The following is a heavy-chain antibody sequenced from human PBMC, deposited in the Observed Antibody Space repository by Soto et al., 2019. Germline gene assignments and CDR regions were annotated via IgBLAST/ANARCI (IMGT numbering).Heavy chain of an antibody. Sequence: RSLTCTVSGGSISSYYWSWIRQPPGKGLEWIGYIYYSGSTNYNPSLKSRVTISVDTSKNQFSLKLSSVTAADTAVYYCARLKIPGYSSGWYGTFDYWGQGTLVTVSS. CDR2: IYYSGST. CDR1: GGSISSYY. V-gene: IGHV4-59*01. J-gene: IGHJ4*02. D-gene: IGHD6-19*01. CDR3: ARLKIPGYSSGWYGTFDY.